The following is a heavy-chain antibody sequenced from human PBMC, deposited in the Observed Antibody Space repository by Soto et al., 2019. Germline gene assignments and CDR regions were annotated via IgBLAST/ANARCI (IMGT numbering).Heavy chain of an antibody. CDR2: INPNSGGT. V-gene: IGHV1-2*04. J-gene: IGHJ3*02. D-gene: IGHD3-22*01. CDR3: ARNYYDSSGYYYGTRFDAFDI. Sequence: GASVKVSCKASGYTFTGYYMHWVRQAPGQGLEWMGWINPNSGGTNYAQKFQGWVTMTRDTSISTAYMELSRLRSDDTAVYYCARNYYDSSGYYYGTRFDAFDIWGQGTMVTVSS. CDR1: GYTFTGYY.